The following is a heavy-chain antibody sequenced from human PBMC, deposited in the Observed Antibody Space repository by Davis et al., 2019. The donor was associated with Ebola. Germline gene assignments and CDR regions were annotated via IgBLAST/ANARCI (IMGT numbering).Heavy chain of an antibody. V-gene: IGHV6-1*01. CDR2: TYYSSKWYD. Sequence: HSQTLSLTCAISGDSVSSAGWNWIRQSPSRGLEWLGRTYYSSKWYDGYAESVKSRINISPDTAKNQFSLHLSSVTPEDTAVYYCARGWLRSGLDVWGKGAAVTVSS. CDR3: ARGWLRSGLDV. D-gene: IGHD5-12*01. CDR1: GDSVSSAG. J-gene: IGHJ6*04.